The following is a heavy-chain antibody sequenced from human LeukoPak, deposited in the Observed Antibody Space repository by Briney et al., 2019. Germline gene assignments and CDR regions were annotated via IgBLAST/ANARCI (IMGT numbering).Heavy chain of an antibody. CDR3: ARAYSAVAGPAPSYYFDY. CDR2: IIPIFGTA. D-gene: IGHD6-19*01. V-gene: IGHV1-69*06. Sequence: SVKVSCKASGYTFTSYYMHWVRQAPGQGLEWMGGIIPIFGTANYAQKFQGRVTITADKSTSTAYMELSSLRSEDTAVYYCARAYSAVAGPAPSYYFDYWGQGTLVTVSS. CDR1: GYTFTSYY. J-gene: IGHJ4*02.